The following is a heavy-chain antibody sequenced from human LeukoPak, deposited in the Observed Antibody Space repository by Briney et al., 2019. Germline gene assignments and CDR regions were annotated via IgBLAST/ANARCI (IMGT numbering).Heavy chain of an antibody. Sequence: GGSLRLSCAASGFTFSSYTINWVRQAPGKGLEWISSISGSSSHIYYADSVKGRFTISRDNAKDSLYLQMNSLRAEDTAVYYCAKSSTMIVVVTPLRHWGQGTLVTVSS. CDR2: ISGSSSHI. J-gene: IGHJ1*01. CDR1: GFTFSSYT. CDR3: AKSSTMIVVVTPLRH. V-gene: IGHV3-21*04. D-gene: IGHD3-22*01.